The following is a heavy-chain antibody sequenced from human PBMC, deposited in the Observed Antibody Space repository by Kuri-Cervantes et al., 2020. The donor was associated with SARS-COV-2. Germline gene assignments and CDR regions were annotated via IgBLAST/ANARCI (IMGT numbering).Heavy chain of an antibody. CDR3: ARDLGAYIVAATEFDY. Sequence: GGSLRLSCAASGFTFSSYGMHWVRQAPGKGLEWVAVIWYDVSNKYYADSVKGRFTITRDNSKNTLYLQMNSPRAEDTAVYYCARDLGAYIVAATEFDYWGQGTLVTVSS. CDR1: GFTFSSYG. D-gene: IGHD5-12*01. V-gene: IGHV3-33*01. CDR2: IWYDVSNK. J-gene: IGHJ4*02.